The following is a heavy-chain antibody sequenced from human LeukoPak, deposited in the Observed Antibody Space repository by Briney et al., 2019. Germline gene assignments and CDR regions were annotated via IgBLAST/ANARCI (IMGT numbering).Heavy chain of an antibody. D-gene: IGHD2-2*01. Sequence: SQTLSLTCAVSGGSISSGGYSWSWIRQPPGKGLEWIGYIYHSGSTYYNPSLKSRVTISVDRSKNQFSLKLSSVTAADTAVYYCARAGSTSCYDYWGQGTLVTVPS. J-gene: IGHJ4*02. CDR1: GGSISSGGYS. V-gene: IGHV4-30-2*01. CDR2: IYHSGST. CDR3: ARAGSTSCYDY.